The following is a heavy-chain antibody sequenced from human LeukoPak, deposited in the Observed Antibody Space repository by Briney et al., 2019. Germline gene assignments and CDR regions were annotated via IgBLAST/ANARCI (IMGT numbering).Heavy chain of an antibody. Sequence: GGSLRLSCAASGFTFSSYWMSWVRQAPGKGLEWVANIKQDGSEKYYVDSVKGRFTISRDNAKNSLYLQMNSLRAEDTATYYCARGSSKNQYSSGWYHDYWGHGALVTVSS. CDR2: IKQDGSEK. CDR1: GFTFSSYW. CDR3: ARGSSKNQYSSGWYHDY. V-gene: IGHV3-7*01. D-gene: IGHD6-19*01. J-gene: IGHJ4*01.